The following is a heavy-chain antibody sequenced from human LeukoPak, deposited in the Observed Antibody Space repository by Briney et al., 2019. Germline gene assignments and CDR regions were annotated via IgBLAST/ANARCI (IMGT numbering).Heavy chain of an antibody. J-gene: IGHJ4*02. CDR1: GDSISSYY. CDR3: ARESKSYDGSGYYHDY. Sequence: SETLSLTCTVSGDSISSYYWSWIRQPAGKGLEWIGRIYTSGSTDYNPSLKSRVTMSVDTSKNQFSLKLSSVTAADAAVYYCARESKSYDGSGYYHDYWGQGPLVTVSS. D-gene: IGHD3-22*01. V-gene: IGHV4-4*07. CDR2: IYTSGST.